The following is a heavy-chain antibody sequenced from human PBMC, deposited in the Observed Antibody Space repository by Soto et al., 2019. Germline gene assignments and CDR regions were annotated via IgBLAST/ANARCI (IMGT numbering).Heavy chain of an antibody. D-gene: IGHD6-6*01. CDR3: ARGGGAARPFDY. J-gene: IGHJ4*02. CDR1: GFTFSSYE. V-gene: IGHV3-48*03. Sequence: PGGSLRLSCAASGFTFSSYEMNWVRQAPGKGLEWVSYISSSGSTIYYADSVKGRFTISRDNAKNSLYLQMNSLRAEDTAVYYCARGGGAARPFDYWGQGTLVTVSS. CDR2: ISSSGSTI.